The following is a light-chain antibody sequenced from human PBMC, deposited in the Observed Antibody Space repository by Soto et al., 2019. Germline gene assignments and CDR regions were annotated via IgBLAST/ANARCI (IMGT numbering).Light chain of an antibody. CDR3: TSWTTSTTMI. Sequence: QSALTQPASVSGSPGQSITMSCTGTSSDIGAYNLVSWYQQHPGKTPKLMLYDVNIRPSGVSNRFSGSKSGNTASLTISGLQAEDEADYYCTSWTTSTTMIFGGGTKLTVL. CDR1: SSDIGAYNL. J-gene: IGLJ2*01. V-gene: IGLV2-14*03. CDR2: DVN.